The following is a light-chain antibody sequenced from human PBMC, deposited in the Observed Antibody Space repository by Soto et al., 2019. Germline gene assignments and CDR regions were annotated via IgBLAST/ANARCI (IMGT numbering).Light chain of an antibody. Sequence: EGVLTDSPATLSCSPGEIAALSFRASQSVTNYLTWYQQKPGQAPRLLIYEASNRATGIPARFSGSGSGTDFTLTISNLEPEDFAVYYCQQRTYWPWTFGQGTTVDIK. CDR1: QSVTNY. J-gene: IGKJ1*01. V-gene: IGKV3-11*01. CDR3: QQRTYWPWT. CDR2: EAS.